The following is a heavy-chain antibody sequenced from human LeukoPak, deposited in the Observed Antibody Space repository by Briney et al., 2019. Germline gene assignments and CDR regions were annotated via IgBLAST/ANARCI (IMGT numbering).Heavy chain of an antibody. J-gene: IGHJ4*02. D-gene: IGHD4-17*01. Sequence: GGSLRLSCAASGFTFSSYGMSWVRQAPGKGLEWVSAISGSGGSTYYADSVKGRFTISRDNSKNTLYLQMNSLRAEDTAVYYCASRRSYGDELDYWGQGTLVTVSS. CDR2: ISGSGGST. V-gene: IGHV3-23*01. CDR1: GFTFSSYG. CDR3: ASRRSYGDELDY.